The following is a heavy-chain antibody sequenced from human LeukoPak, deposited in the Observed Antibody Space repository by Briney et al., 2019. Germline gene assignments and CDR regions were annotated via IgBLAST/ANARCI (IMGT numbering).Heavy chain of an antibody. J-gene: IGHJ4*02. CDR2: IKSKTDGGTT. D-gene: IGHD3-16*02. CDR3: TTEKEAFGELSFDY. CDR1: GFTFSNAW. V-gene: IGHV3-15*01. Sequence: GGSLRLSCAASGFTFSNAWMSWVRQAPGKGLEWVGRIKSKTDGGTTDYAAPVKGRFTISRDDSKNTLYLQMNSLKTEDTAVYYCTTEKEAFGELSFDYWGQGTLVTVSS.